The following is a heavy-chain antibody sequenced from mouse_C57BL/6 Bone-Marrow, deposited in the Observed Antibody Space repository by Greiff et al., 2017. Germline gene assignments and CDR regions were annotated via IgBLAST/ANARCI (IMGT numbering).Heavy chain of an antibody. CDR1: GYTFTSYG. CDR3: ARDGIYYGNYGWFAY. CDR2: IYPRSGNT. D-gene: IGHD2-1*01. Sequence: VQVVESGAELARPGASVKLSCKASGYTFTSYGISWVKQRTGQGLEWIGEIYPRSGNTYYNEKFKGKATLTADKSSSTAYMELRSLTSEDSAVYFCARDGIYYGNYGWFAYWGQGTLVTVSA. J-gene: IGHJ3*01. V-gene: IGHV1-81*01.